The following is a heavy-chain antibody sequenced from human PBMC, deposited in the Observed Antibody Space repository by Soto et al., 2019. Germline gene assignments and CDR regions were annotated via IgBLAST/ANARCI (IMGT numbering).Heavy chain of an antibody. CDR1: GGTFSSYA. V-gene: IGHV1-69*13. CDR2: IIPIFGTA. J-gene: IGHJ6*02. CDR3: ARGDYGDYGGGYYYGMDV. D-gene: IGHD4-17*01. Sequence: GPPVKVSCKASGGTFSSYAISWVRQAPGQGLEWMGGIIPIFGTANYAQKFQGRVTITADESTSTAYMELSSLRSEDTAVYYCARGDYGDYGGGYYYGMDVWGQGTTVTVSS.